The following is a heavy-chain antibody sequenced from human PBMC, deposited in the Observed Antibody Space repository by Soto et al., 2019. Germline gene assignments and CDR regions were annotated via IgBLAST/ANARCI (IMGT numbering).Heavy chain of an antibody. CDR2: ISSSSSYI. V-gene: IGHV3-21*01. J-gene: IGHJ3*02. CDR3: AKQSSQYSGSYQGDDAFDI. D-gene: IGHD1-26*01. CDR1: GFTFSSYS. Sequence: EVQLVESGGGLVKPGGSLRLSCAASGFTFSSYSMNWVRQAPGKGLEWVSSISSSSSYIYYADSVKGRFTISRDNAKNSLYLQMNSLRAEDTAVYYCAKQSSQYSGSYQGDDAFDIWGQGTMVTVSS.